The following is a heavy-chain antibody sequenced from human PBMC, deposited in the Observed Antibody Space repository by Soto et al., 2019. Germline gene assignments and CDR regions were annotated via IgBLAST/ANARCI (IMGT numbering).Heavy chain of an antibody. CDR3: ARGVPDFWSGSYYYGMDV. Sequence: QVQLVESGGGVVQPGRSLRLSCAASGFTFSRYGMHWVRQAPCKGLYCVAVIWYDGSNKYYADSVKGRFTIYRDNSKNTLYLQMNSLRAEDTAVYYCARGVPDFWSGSYYYGMDVWGQGTTVTVSS. CDR2: IWYDGSNK. D-gene: IGHD3-3*01. CDR1: GFTFSRYG. V-gene: IGHV3-33*01. J-gene: IGHJ6*02.